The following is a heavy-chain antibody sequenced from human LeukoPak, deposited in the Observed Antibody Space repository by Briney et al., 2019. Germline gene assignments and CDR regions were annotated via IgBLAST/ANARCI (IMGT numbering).Heavy chain of an antibody. V-gene: IGHV3-48*01. Sequence: GGSLGLSCAASGFAFSTYSMNWVRQAPGKGLEWLSYITSVSSTIYYTDSVKGRFTISGDNAKNSLYLQMNSLRAEDTAVYYCARVRGGGGSFDIWGLGTMVTVCS. CDR2: ITSVSSTI. J-gene: IGHJ3*02. CDR3: ARVRGGGGSFDI. D-gene: IGHD3-16*01. CDR1: GFAFSTYS.